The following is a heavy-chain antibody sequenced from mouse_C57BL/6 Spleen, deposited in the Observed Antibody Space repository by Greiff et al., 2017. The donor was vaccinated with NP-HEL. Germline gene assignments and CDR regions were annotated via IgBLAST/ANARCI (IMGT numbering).Heavy chain of an antibody. Sequence: QVQLQQPGAELVKPGASVKMSCKASGYTFTSYWITWVKQRPGQGLEWIGDIYPGSGSPNYNEKFKSKATLTVDTSSSTAYMQLSSLTSEDSAVYYCARGDDYPYYYAMDYWGQGTSVTVSS. CDR3: ARGDDYPYYYAMDY. CDR1: GYTFTSYW. J-gene: IGHJ4*01. D-gene: IGHD2-4*01. V-gene: IGHV1-55*01. CDR2: IYPGSGSP.